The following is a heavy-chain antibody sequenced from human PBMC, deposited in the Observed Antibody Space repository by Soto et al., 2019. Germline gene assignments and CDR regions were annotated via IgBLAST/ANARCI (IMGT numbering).Heavy chain of an antibody. V-gene: IGHV3-23*01. CDR1: EFTFSNFD. J-gene: IGHJ1*01. Sequence: PGGSLRLSCAASEFTFSNFDMSWVRQAPGKGLEWVSGISTSGGTTYYADSVKGRFTSSRDNSKNTLYLQMTSLRAEDTAVYYCATGTAAPAHWGQGTLVTVSS. CDR2: ISTSGGTT. D-gene: IGHD6-13*01. CDR3: ATGTAAPAH.